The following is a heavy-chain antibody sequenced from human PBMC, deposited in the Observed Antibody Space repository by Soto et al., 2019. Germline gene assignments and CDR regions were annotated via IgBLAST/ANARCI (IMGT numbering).Heavy chain of an antibody. Sequence: QVQLVQSGAEVKKPGASVKDSCKASGYTFTSYGIRWVRQAPGQGLEWMGWISGYNGNTNYAQKLQGRVTMTTDTSTSTAYMELRSLRSDDTAVYYCARARPVGATTGGMDVWGQGTTVTVSS. CDR2: ISGYNGNT. CDR3: ARARPVGATTGGMDV. CDR1: GYTFTSYG. D-gene: IGHD1-26*01. J-gene: IGHJ6*02. V-gene: IGHV1-18*04.